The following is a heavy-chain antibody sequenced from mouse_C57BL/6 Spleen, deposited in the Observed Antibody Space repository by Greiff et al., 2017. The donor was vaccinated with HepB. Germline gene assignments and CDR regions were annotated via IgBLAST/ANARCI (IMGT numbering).Heavy chain of an antibody. CDR2: INPNYGTT. J-gene: IGHJ2*01. V-gene: IGHV1-39*01. CDR3: ARFSLGANYFDY. CDR1: GYSFTDYN. Sequence: EVKLMESGPELVKPGASVKISCKASGYSFTDYNMNWVKQSNGKSLEWIGVINPNYGTTSYNQKFKGKATLTVDQSSSTAYMQLNSLTSEDSAVYYCARFSLGANYFDYWGQGTTLTVSS.